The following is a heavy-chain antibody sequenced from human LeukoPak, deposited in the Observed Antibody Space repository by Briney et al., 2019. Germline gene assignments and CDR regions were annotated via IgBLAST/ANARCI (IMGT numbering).Heavy chain of an antibody. CDR2: LNSDGSST. CDR3: ARGMDYYDNRGYTIDS. D-gene: IGHD3-22*01. CDR1: GFTFSIYW. V-gene: IGHV3-74*01. Sequence: PGGSLRLSCAASGFTFSIYWMHWVRQVPGKGLVWVSRLNSDGSSTTYADSVKGRFTISRDNAKNTLYLQMNGLRVEDTAVYFCARGMDYYDNRGYTIDSWGQGTLVTVAS. J-gene: IGHJ4*02.